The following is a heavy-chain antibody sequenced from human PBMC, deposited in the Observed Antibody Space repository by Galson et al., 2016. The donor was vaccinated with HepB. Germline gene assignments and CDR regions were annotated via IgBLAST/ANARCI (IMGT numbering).Heavy chain of an antibody. CDR1: GFTFSRSW. CDR3: ARDRGGTYSNCFDY. D-gene: IGHD1-26*01. V-gene: IGHV3-7*03. J-gene: IGHJ4*02. CDR2: IKQDGSEK. Sequence: SLRLSCAASGFTFSRSWMSWVRQAPGKGLEWVANIKQDGSEKYYVDSVKGRFTISRDNAKNSLYLQINSLSAEDTAVYYCARDRGGTYSNCFDYWGQGTMVTASS.